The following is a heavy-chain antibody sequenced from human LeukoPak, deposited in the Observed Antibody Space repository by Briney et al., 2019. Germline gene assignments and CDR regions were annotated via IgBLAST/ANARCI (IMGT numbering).Heavy chain of an antibody. V-gene: IGHV1-8*02. CDR2: MNPNSGNT. Sequence: GASVKVSCKASGYTFTSYDINWVRQATGQGLEWMGWMNPNSGNTGYAQKFQGRVTMTRNTSISTAYMELSSLRSDDTAVYYCARDGELSLLWPQPKRYYSDYWGQGTLVTVSS. J-gene: IGHJ4*02. CDR3: ARDGELSLLWPQPKRYYSDY. D-gene: IGHD3-16*02. CDR1: GYTFTSYD.